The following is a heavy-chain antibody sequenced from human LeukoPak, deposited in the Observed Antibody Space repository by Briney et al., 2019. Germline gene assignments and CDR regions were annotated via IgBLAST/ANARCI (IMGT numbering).Heavy chain of an antibody. J-gene: IGHJ4*02. V-gene: IGHV4-34*01. CDR3: ARRRSITIFGVVIIGPYFDY. D-gene: IGHD3-3*01. CDR2: INHSGST. Sequence: SETLSLTCAVYGGSFSGYYWSWIRQPPGKGLEWIGEINHSGSTNYNPSLKSRVTISVDTSKNQFSLKLSSVTAADTAVYYCARRRSITIFGVVIIGPYFDYWGQGTLVTVSS. CDR1: GGSFSGYY.